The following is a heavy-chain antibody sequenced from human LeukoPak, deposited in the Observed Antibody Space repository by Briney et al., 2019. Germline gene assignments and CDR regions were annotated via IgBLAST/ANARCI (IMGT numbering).Heavy chain of an antibody. CDR1: GFTLGDYA. CDR3: ARGYYGDPSQVYYFDY. CDR2: ISSSGSYI. V-gene: IGHV3-21*01. D-gene: IGHD4-17*01. Sequence: GGSLRLSCTASGFTLGDYAVSWFRQAPGKGLEWVSSISSSGSYIYYADSVKGRFTISRDNAKNSLYLQMNSLRAEDTAVYYCARGYYGDPSQVYYFDYWGQGTLVTVSS. J-gene: IGHJ4*02.